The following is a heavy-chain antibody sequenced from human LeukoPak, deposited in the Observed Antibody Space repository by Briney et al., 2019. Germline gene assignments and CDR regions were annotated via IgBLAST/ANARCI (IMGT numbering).Heavy chain of an antibody. CDR2: ISSSGTTI. J-gene: IGHJ4*02. V-gene: IGHV3-11*01. Sequence: GGSLRLSCAASGFTFSDYYMTWIRQAPGKGLEWISYISSSGTTIYYADSVKGRFTISRDNAKNSLYLQMSGLRAEDTAVYYCARAVGATTGYFDYWGQGTLFTVSS. CDR1: GFTFSDYY. D-gene: IGHD1-26*01. CDR3: ARAVGATTGYFDY.